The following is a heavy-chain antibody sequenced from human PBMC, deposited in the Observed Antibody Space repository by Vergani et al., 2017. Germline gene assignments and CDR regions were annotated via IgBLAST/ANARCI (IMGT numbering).Heavy chain of an antibody. D-gene: IGHD3-10*01. CDR1: GGSISSYY. J-gene: IGHJ3*01. CDR2: IYTSGST. CDR3: ARDYYGSGSYGWFDP. Sequence: QVQLQESGPGLVKPSETLSLTCTVSGGSISSYYWSWIRQPPGKGLEWIGRIYTSGSTNYNPSLKSRVTISVDTSKNQFSLKLSSVTAADTAVYYCARDYYGSGSYGWFDPWGQGTMVTVSS. V-gene: IGHV4-4*08.